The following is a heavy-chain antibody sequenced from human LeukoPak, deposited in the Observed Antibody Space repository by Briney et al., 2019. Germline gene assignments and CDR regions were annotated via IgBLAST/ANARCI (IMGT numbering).Heavy chain of an antibody. CDR1: GYTFTSYG. J-gene: IGHJ6*02. Sequence: ASVKVSCKASGYTFTSYGISWVRQAPGQGLKWMGWISAYNGNTNYAQKLQGRVTMTADTSTSTAYMELRSLRSDDTAVYYCARDLIAAADSYYYYYGMDVWGQGTTVTVSS. V-gene: IGHV1-18*01. CDR2: ISAYNGNT. CDR3: ARDLIAAADSYYYYYGMDV. D-gene: IGHD6-13*01.